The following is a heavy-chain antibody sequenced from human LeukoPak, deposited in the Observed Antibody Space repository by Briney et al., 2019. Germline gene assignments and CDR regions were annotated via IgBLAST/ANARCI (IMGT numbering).Heavy chain of an antibody. D-gene: IGHD3-10*01. V-gene: IGHV3-20*04. CDR2: INWNGGST. J-gene: IGHJ4*02. CDR3: ARDDGSGSGEY. Sequence: GGSLRLSCEASGFIFHDHRLTRVRQRPGKGLEWVSSINWNGGSTGYADSVMGRFTISRDNAKNSLYLQMNSLTAEDTALYFCARDDGSGSGEYWGQGTQVTVSS. CDR1: GFIFHDHR.